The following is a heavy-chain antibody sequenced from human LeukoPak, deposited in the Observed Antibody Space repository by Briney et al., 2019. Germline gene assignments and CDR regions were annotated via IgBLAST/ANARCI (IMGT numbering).Heavy chain of an antibody. J-gene: IGHJ5*02. CDR2: IYYSGST. CDR1: GGSISSYY. Sequence: SETLSLTCTVSGGSISSYYWSWIRQPPGKGLEWIGYIYYSGSTNYNPSLKSRVTISVDTSKNQFSLKLSSVTAADTAVYYCARSLLLWFGEPHNWFDPWGQGTLVTVSS. V-gene: IGHV4-59*01. CDR3: ARSLLLWFGEPHNWFDP. D-gene: IGHD3-10*01.